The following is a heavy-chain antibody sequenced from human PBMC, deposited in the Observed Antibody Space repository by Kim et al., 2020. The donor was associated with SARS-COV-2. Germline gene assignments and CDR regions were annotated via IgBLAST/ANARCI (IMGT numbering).Heavy chain of an antibody. CDR3: AREESSSAFDI. J-gene: IGHJ3*02. CDR2: IYSGGST. V-gene: IGHV3-53*01. Sequence: GGSLRLSCAASGFTVSSNYMSWVRQAPGKGLEWVSVIYSGGSTYYADSVKGRFTISRDNSKNTLYLQMNSLRAEDTAVYYCAREESSSAFDIWGQGTMVTVSS. CDR1: GFTVSSNY.